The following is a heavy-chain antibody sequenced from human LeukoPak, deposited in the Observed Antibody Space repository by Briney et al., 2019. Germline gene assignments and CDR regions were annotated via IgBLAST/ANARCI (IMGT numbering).Heavy chain of an antibody. CDR1: GFTFSSYG. J-gene: IGHJ4*02. D-gene: IGHD1-26*01. CDR3: AKGRVGSMGYFDY. V-gene: IGHV3-30*02. Sequence: GGSLRPSCAASGFTFSSYGMHWVRQAPGKGLEWVAFIRYDGSNKYYADSVKGRFTISRDNSKNTLYLQMNSLRAEDTAVYYCAKGRVGSMGYFDYWGQGTLVTVSS. CDR2: IRYDGSNK.